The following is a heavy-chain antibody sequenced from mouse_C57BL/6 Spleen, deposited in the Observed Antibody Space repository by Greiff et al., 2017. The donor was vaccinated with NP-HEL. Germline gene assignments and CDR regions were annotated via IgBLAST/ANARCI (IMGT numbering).Heavy chain of an antibody. CDR3: ASGKGYAMDY. Sequence: QVQLQQPGAELVRPGTSVKLSCKASGYTFTSYWMHWVKQRPGQGLEWIGVIAPSDSYPNYNQKFKGKATLTVDTSSSTAYMQLSSLTSEDSAVYYCASGKGYAMDYWGQGTSVTVSS. V-gene: IGHV1-59*01. CDR2: IAPSDSYP. J-gene: IGHJ4*01. CDR1: GYTFTSYW.